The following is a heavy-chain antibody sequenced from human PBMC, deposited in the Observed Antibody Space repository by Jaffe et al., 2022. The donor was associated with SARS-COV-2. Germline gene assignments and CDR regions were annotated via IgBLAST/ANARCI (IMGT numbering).Heavy chain of an antibody. J-gene: IGHJ4*02. CDR3: ARDFYPRTSCPDY. D-gene: IGHD2-2*01. V-gene: IGHV3-30*04. Sequence: QVQLVESGGGVVQPGRSLRLSCAASGFTFSSYAMHWVRQAPGKGLEWVAVISYDGSNKYYADSVKGRFTISRDNSKNTLYLQMNSLRAEDTAVYYCARDFYPRTSCPDYWGQGTLVTVSS. CDR1: GFTFSSYA. CDR2: ISYDGSNK.